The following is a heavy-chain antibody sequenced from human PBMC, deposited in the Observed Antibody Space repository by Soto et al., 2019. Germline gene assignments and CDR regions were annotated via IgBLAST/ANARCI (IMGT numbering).Heavy chain of an antibody. D-gene: IGHD2-15*01. V-gene: IGHV3-7*01. CDR2: IKQDGSEK. CDR3: ARGGPSKGYCSGGSCYGDNWFDP. J-gene: IGHJ5*02. Sequence: GGSLRLSCAASGFTFSSYWMSWVRQAPGKGLEWVANIKQDGSEKYYVDSVKGRFTISRDNAKNSLYLQMNSLRAEDTAVYYCARGGPSKGYCSGGSCYGDNWFDPWGQGTLVTVSS. CDR1: GFTFSSYW.